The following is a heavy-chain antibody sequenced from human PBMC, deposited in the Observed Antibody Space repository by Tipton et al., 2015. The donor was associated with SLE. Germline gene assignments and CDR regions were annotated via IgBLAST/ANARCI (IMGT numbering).Heavy chain of an antibody. CDR3: ASRLSYYGMDV. CDR2: LYGGGTNR. CDR1: GFTSTNYA. V-gene: IGHV3-23*03. J-gene: IGHJ6*02. D-gene: IGHD3-10*01. Sequence: SLRLSCAASGFTSTNYAMNWVRQAPGKGLEWVSVLYGGGTNRHYADFVKGRFTISRDNSKNTLYLQMNSLRAEDTAVYYCASRLSYYGMDVWGQGTTVTVSS.